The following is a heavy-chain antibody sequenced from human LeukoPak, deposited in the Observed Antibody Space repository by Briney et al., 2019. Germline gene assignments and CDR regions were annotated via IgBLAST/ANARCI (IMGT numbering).Heavy chain of an antibody. D-gene: IGHD3-3*01. V-gene: IGHV3-73*01. CDR2: IKSKPNGYAT. Sequence: GGSLRLSCAASGFTFSGSAMHWVRQASGKGLEWVGRIKSKPNGYATVYAASVKGRFTISRDDSKNTAYLQMNSLKTEDTAVYYCTREADTYYDFWSGPQQGYAFDIWGQGTMVTVSS. CDR1: GFTFSGSA. J-gene: IGHJ3*02. CDR3: TREADTYYDFWSGPQQGYAFDI.